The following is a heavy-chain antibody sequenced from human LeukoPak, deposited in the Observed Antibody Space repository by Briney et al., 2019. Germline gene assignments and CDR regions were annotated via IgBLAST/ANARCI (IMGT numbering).Heavy chain of an antibody. D-gene: IGHD6-13*01. J-gene: IGHJ4*02. V-gene: IGHV3-30*03. Sequence: PGGSLRLSCAASGVTFSTYGMHWVRQAPGKGLECVAVISFDGNNQYYADSVTGRFTMSRDNSKNTLYLQMSGLRTEDTAVYYCALVPRYSTTWSTFDYWGQGTLVTVSS. CDR1: GVTFSTYG. CDR3: ALVPRYSTTWSTFDY. CDR2: ISFDGNNQ.